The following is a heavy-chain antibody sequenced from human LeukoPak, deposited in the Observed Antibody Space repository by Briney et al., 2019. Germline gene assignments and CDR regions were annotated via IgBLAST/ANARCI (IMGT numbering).Heavy chain of an antibody. CDR1: GFTFSSYG. V-gene: IGHV3-30*02. J-gene: IGHJ3*02. CDR2: IRYDGSNK. D-gene: IGHD3-3*01. CDR3: AKDPFEVLEWLLDAFDI. Sequence: GGSLRLSCAASGFTFSSYGMHWVRQAPGKGLEWVAFIRYDGSNKYYADSVKGRFTISRDNSKNTLYLQMNSLRAEDTAVYYCAKDPFEVLEWLLDAFDIWGQGTMVTVSS.